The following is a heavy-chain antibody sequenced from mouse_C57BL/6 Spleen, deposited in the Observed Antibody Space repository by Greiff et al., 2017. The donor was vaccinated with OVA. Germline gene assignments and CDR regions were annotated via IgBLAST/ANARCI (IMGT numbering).Heavy chain of an antibody. Sequence: EVTVVESGGGLVKPGGSLKLSCAASGFTFSSYAMSWVRQTPEKRLEWVATISAGGSYTYYPENVKGRFTISRDNAKNNLYRQMGHLKSDDTAMYDWASDRCSVVSFDYWGQGTTLTVSS. J-gene: IGHJ2*01. CDR1: GFTFSSYA. V-gene: IGHV5-4*03. CDR3: ASDRCSVVSFDY. CDR2: ISAGGSYT. D-gene: IGHD1-1*01.